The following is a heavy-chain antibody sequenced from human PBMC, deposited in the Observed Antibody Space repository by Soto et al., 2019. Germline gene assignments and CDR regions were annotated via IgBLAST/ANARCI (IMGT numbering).Heavy chain of an antibody. CDR3: ARTYYYDSSGYYDGFDP. CDR1: GDSISSSGFY. Sequence: SETLSLTCTVSGDSISSSGFYWNWIRQPPGKGLEWIGYIYNSGSTNYNPSLKSRVTISVDTSKNQFSLKLSSVTAADTAVYYCARTYYYDSSGYYDGFDPWGQGTLVTVSS. D-gene: IGHD3-22*01. J-gene: IGHJ5*02. CDR2: IYNSGST. V-gene: IGHV4-61*08.